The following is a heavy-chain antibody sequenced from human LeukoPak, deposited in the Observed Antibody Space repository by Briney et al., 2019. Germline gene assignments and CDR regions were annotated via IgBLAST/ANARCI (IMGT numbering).Heavy chain of an antibody. J-gene: IGHJ4*02. V-gene: IGHV3-21*01. CDR2: ISSSSSYI. D-gene: IGHD5-12*01. Sequence: GGSLRLSCAASGFTFSSYSMNWVRQAPGKGLEWVSSISSSSSYIYYADSVKGRFTISRDNSRNTLYLQMNSLRPKDTAVYYCARGYQWLRFDPMLDYWGQGTLVTVSS. CDR3: ARGYQWLRFDPMLDY. CDR1: GFTFSSYS.